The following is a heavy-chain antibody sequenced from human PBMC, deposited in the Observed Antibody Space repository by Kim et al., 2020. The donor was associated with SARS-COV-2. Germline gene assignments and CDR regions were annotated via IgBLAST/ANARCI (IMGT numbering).Heavy chain of an antibody. J-gene: IGHJ3*02. CDR1: GFTFGDYA. V-gene: IGHV3-9*01. D-gene: IGHD6-19*01. CDR2: ITWNSGSI. Sequence: GGSLRLSCAASGFTFGDYAMHWVRQAPGKGLEWVSGITWNSGSIAYADSVKGRFTISRDNAKNSLYLQMNSLRAEDTALYYCAKDRPPRSGSDAFDIWGQGTMVTVSS. CDR3: AKDRPPRSGSDAFDI.